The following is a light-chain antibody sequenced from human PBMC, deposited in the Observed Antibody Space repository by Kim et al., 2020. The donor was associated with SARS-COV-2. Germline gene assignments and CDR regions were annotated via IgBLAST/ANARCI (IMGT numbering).Light chain of an antibody. Sequence: EIVMTQSPAPLSVSPGERATLSCRASQSVSSNLAWYQQKPGQAPRLLIYGASTRATGIPARFSGSGSGTEFTLTISSLQSEDFAIYYCQQYHNWPPWTFGQGTKVDIK. CDR1: QSVSSN. J-gene: IGKJ1*01. V-gene: IGKV3-15*01. CDR2: GAS. CDR3: QQYHNWPPWT.